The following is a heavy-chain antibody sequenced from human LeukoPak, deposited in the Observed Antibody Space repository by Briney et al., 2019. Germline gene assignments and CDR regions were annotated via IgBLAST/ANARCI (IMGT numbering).Heavy chain of an antibody. D-gene: IGHD4-11*01. V-gene: IGHV3-48*01. Sequence: GGSLRLSCAASGFTFSSFSMNWVRQAPGKGLEWVSYISSTSSTIYYADSVKGRFTISRDNAKNSLYLQMNSLRAEDTAVYYCARAHPGDYSDFQFDYWGQGTLVTVSS. CDR1: GFTFSSFS. J-gene: IGHJ4*02. CDR2: ISSTSSTI. CDR3: ARAHPGDYSDFQFDY.